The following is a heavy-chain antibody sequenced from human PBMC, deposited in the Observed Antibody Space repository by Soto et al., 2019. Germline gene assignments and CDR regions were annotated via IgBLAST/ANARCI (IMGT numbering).Heavy chain of an antibody. CDR1: GFTFGIYW. D-gene: IGHD3-10*01. J-gene: IGHJ4*01. CDR2: INWDASEK. Sequence: PGRALRLSCAASGFTFGIYWMSWVRQAPGKGLEWLATINWDASEKKYVDSVKGRFTMSRDNAKNSLYLQMDRLRAEDTAVYYCARDSGYCSGPSVHHYPHFCGHATLVTVFS. V-gene: IGHV3-7*01. CDR3: ARDSGYCSGPSVHHYPHF.